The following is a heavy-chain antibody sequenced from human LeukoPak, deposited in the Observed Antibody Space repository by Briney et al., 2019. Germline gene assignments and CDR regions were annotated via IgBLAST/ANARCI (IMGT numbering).Heavy chain of an antibody. CDR2: INWNGGST. J-gene: IGHJ5*02. Sequence: GGSLRLSCAASGFTFDDYGMSWVRQAPGKGLEWVSGINWNGGSTTYADSVKGRFTISRDNAKNSHYLQMNSLRAEDTAVYYCAKTGAVAPLNWFDPWGQGTLVTVSS. V-gene: IGHV3-20*04. CDR3: AKTGAVAPLNWFDP. CDR1: GFTFDDYG. D-gene: IGHD6-19*01.